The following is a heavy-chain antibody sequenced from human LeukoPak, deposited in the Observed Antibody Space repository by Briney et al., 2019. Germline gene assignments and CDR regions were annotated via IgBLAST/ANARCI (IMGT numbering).Heavy chain of an antibody. Sequence: PGGSLRLSCATSGFTFSSHSMHWVRQAPGKGLQWVAVIGDDGSHKDYVDSVKGRFTISRDNSKNTLYLQMNSLRAEDTAVYYCARDTTGHYDYWGQGTLVTVSS. CDR3: ARDTTGHYDY. CDR2: IGDDGSHK. J-gene: IGHJ4*02. D-gene: IGHD1-1*01. V-gene: IGHV3-30-3*01. CDR1: GFTFSSHS.